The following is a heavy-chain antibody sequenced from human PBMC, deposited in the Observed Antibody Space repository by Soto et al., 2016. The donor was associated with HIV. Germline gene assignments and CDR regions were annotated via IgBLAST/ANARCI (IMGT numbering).Heavy chain of an antibody. Sequence: EVRLLESGGGLGQPGGSLRLSCTASGFSFSNYAMSWVRQAPGKGLEWVSGITGSGSSTYYADSVKGRFTIARDISNNTLYLQMNSLRGEDTAIYYCAKSSGGVGDGWLDYRGQKTPVTVSP. D-gene: IGHD3-10*01. CDR1: GFSFSNYA. CDR3: AKSSGGVGDGWLDY. CDR2: ITGSGSST. V-gene: IGHV3-23*01. J-gene: IGHJ4*02.